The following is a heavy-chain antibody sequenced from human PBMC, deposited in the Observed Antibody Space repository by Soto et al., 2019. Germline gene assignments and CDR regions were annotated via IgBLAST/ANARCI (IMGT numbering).Heavy chain of an antibody. CDR3: ARIGGGVFYYYYYMDV. Sequence: ASVKVSCKASGYTFTRYDINWVRQATGQGLEWMGWMNPNSGNTGYAQKFQGRVTMTRNTSISTAYMELSSLRSEDTAVYYCARIGGGVFYYYYYMDVWGKGTTVTVSS. CDR2: MNPNSGNT. J-gene: IGHJ6*03. D-gene: IGHD3-10*01. V-gene: IGHV1-8*01. CDR1: GYTFTRYD.